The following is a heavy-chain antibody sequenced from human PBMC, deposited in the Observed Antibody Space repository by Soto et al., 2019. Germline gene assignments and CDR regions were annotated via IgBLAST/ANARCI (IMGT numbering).Heavy chain of an antibody. CDR2: INPNSGGT. Sequence: ASVKVSCKASGYTFTGYYMHWVRQAPGQGLEWMGWINPNSGGTNYAQKFQGWVTMTRDTSISTAYMELSRLRSDDTAVYYCARARVVEQQLASESSNWFDPWGQGTLVTVSS. V-gene: IGHV1-2*04. D-gene: IGHD6-13*01. CDR1: GYTFTGYY. J-gene: IGHJ5*02. CDR3: ARARVVEQQLASESSNWFDP.